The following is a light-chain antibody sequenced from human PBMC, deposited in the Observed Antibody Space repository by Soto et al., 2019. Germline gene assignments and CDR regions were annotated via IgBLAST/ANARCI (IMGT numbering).Light chain of an antibody. Sequence: EIVLTQSPATLSLSPGERATLSCRASQSVSSYLAWYQQKPGQAPRLLMYDASNRAIGIPARFSGSGSGTDSTLTISTLEPEDSAVYYCQQRSNWPPTFGQGTKLEIK. CDR1: QSVSSY. V-gene: IGKV3-11*01. J-gene: IGKJ2*01. CDR3: QQRSNWPPT. CDR2: DAS.